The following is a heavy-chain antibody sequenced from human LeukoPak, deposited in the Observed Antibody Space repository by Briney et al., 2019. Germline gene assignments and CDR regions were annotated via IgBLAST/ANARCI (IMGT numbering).Heavy chain of an antibody. CDR3: AKAAGGLSYGVAAAFDI. CDR2: ISWNRGSI. Sequence: PGGSLRLSCAASGFTFAEYAMHWVRHAPGKGLEWVSGISWNRGSIGYADSVKGRFTISRDSAKNSLYLQMNSLRAEDTALYYCAKAAGGLSYGVAAAFDIWGQGTMVTVSS. D-gene: IGHD5-18*01. V-gene: IGHV3-9*01. J-gene: IGHJ3*02. CDR1: GFTFAEYA.